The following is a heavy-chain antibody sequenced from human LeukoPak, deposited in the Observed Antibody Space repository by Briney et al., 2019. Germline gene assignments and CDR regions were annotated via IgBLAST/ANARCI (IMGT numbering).Heavy chain of an antibody. CDR1: GYSISSGYY. J-gene: IGHJ5*02. D-gene: IGHD2-2*01. CDR3: ARLGYCSSTSCFP. CDR2: IYHSGST. Sequence: PSETLSLTCAVSGYSISSGYYWGWIRQPPGQGLEWIGRIYHSGSTYYNPSLKSRVTISVDTSKNQFSLKLSSVTAADTAVYYCARLGYCSSTSCFPWGQGTLVTVSS. V-gene: IGHV4-38-2*01.